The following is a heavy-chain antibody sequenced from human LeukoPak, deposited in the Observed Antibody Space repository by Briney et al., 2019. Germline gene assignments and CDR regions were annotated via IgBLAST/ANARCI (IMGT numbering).Heavy chain of an antibody. CDR1: GFTFSTYA. J-gene: IGHJ6*03. D-gene: IGHD4/OR15-4a*01. CDR3: AKNRGANYYNYYMEV. V-gene: IGHV3-23*01. CDR2: IGGGGRDT. Sequence: GGSLRLSCAASGFTFSTYAMSWVRQAPGKGLEWLSTIGGGGRDTFYADSVKGRFTVSRDNSKNTLYLQMSSLRAEDTAVYFCAKNRGANYYNYYMEVWGKGTTVTVSS.